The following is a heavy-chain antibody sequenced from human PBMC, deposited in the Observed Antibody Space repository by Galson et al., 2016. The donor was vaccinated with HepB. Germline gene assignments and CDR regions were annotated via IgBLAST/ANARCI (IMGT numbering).Heavy chain of an antibody. D-gene: IGHD3-3*01. Sequence: PALVKPTQTLTLTCTFSGFSLNTGGVGVGWIRQPPGKALEWLAFIYWDDDKRYSPSLKSRLTITKDTSKNQVVLTMTNMDPVDTATYYCAHRPNTMTTGDFAYWGQGTLGTV. J-gene: IGHJ4*02. V-gene: IGHV2-5*02. CDR3: AHRPNTMTTGDFAY. CDR2: IYWDDDK. CDR1: GFSLNTGGVG.